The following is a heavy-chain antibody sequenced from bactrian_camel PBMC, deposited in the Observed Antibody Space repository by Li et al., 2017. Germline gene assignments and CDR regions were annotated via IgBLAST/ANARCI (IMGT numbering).Heavy chain of an antibody. CDR2: LNSGSSNT. Sequence: QLVESGGGLVQPGGSLRLSCAASGFTFSSYWVYWVRQAPGKGLEWVSDLNSGSSNTYYADSVKGRFTISRDNAENTVYLQMNSLKPEDTAVYYCVSGGNLYLALDYWGQGTQVTVS. J-gene: IGHJ4*01. V-gene: IGHV3S25*01. CDR3: VSGGNLYLALDY. D-gene: IGHD2*01. CDR1: GFTFSSYW.